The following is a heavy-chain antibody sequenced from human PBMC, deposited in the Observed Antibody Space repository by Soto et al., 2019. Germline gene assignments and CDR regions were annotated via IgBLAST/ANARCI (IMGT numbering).Heavy chain of an antibody. D-gene: IGHD6-6*01. CDR2: IKSKTDGGTT. CDR3: TKTSSSSGWFDP. Sequence: LRLSCAASGFTFSNAWMSWVRQAPGKGLEWVGRIKSKTDGGTTDYAAPVKGRFTISRDDSKNTLYLQMNSLKTEDTAVYYCTKTSSSSGWFDPWGQGTLVTMSS. CDR1: GFTFSNAW. V-gene: IGHV3-15*01. J-gene: IGHJ5*02.